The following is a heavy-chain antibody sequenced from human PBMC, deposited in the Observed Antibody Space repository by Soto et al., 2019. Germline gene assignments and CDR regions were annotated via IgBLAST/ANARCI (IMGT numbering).Heavy chain of an antibody. CDR1: GGSISSYY. CDR2: IYYSGST. D-gene: IGHD6-13*01. Sequence: QVQLQESGPGLVKPSETLSLTCTVSGGSISSYYWSWIRQPPGKGLEWIGYIYYSGSTNYNPSLKSRVTISVDTSKNQFSLKLSSVTAADTDVYYCARSLSIAAVDYWGQGTLVTVSS. CDR3: ARSLSIAAVDY. J-gene: IGHJ4*02. V-gene: IGHV4-59*01.